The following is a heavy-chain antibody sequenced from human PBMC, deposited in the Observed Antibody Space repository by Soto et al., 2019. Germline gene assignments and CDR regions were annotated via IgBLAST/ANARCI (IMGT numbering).Heavy chain of an antibody. Sequence: ASVKVSCKASGGTFSIYGFSWVRQAPGQGPEWIGGIIPILTTPNYAQKFQGRVTIVADESTTTVYMELSSLKFEDTAVYYCATSVGIAPTGEDGMDVWGQRSSVTVS. V-gene: IGHV1-69*13. CDR3: ATSVGIAPTGEDGMDV. D-gene: IGHD2-8*02. J-gene: IGHJ6*02. CDR1: GGTFSIYG. CDR2: IIPILTTP.